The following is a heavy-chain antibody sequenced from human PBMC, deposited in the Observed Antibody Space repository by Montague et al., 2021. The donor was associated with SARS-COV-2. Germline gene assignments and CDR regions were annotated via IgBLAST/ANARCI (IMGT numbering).Heavy chain of an antibody. V-gene: IGHV4-59*01. CDR3: ARGATRSFDH. CDR1: GDSLTYFY. Sequence: SETLSLICSVSGDSLTYFYWSWLRQTPGKGLEWIGYIFYSGSTKYNPSLQRRVTFSVDTSRNQFSLNLDSVTAADTGVYYCARGATRSFDHWGQGVLVTVSS. J-gene: IGHJ4*02. D-gene: IGHD1-1*01. CDR2: IFYSGST.